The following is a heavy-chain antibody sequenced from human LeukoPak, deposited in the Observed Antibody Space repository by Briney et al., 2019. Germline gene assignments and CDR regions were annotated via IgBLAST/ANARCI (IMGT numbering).Heavy chain of an antibody. CDR3: ARALNPLPGTYYFDY. J-gene: IGHJ4*02. CDR2: IYISGST. CDR1: GGPFSGYY. Sequence: PSETLSLTCAVYGGPFSGYYWSWIRQPAGKGLEWIGRIYISGSTNSNSSLQSRVTMSVDTSKNQFSLKLSSVTAADTAVYYCARALNPLPGTYYFDYWGQGTLVTVSS. D-gene: IGHD2-15*01. V-gene: IGHV4-59*10.